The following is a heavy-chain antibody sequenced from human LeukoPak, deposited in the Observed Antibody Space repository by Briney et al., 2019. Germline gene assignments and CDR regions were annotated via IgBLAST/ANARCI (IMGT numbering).Heavy chain of an antibody. CDR3: ARDPMLPGPLLYYYYGMDV. Sequence: SVKVSCKASGGTFSSYAISWVRQAPGQGLEWMGGIIPIFGTANYAQKFQGRVTITADESTSTAYMELSSLRSEDTAVYYCARDPMLPGPLLYYYYGMDVWGQGTTVTVSS. J-gene: IGHJ6*02. CDR1: GGTFSSYA. CDR2: IIPIFGTA. V-gene: IGHV1-69*13. D-gene: IGHD2-2*01.